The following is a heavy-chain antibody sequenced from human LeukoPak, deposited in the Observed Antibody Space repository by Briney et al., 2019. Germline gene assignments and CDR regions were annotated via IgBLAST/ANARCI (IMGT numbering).Heavy chain of an antibody. CDR1: GYSFTSYW. CDR2: IYPGDSDT. J-gene: IGHJ4*02. D-gene: IGHD6-25*01. CDR3: VRVYISGVGGLNY. Sequence: GESLKISRKGSGYSFTSYWIGWVRQMPGKGLEWMGIIYPGDSDTRYSPSFQGQVTISADKTITTAYLQWSSLKASDTAMYSCVRVYISGVGGLNYWGQGTLVTVSS. V-gene: IGHV5-51*01.